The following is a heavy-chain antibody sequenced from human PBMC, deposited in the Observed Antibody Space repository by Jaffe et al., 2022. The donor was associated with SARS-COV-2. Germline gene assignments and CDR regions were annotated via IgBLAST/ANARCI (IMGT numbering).Heavy chain of an antibody. Sequence: QLQLQESGPGLVKPSETLSLTCTVSGGSISSSGFYWGWIRQPPGKGLEWIGSIYYSGSTYYNPSLKSRVTISGDTSNNQFSLKLSSVTAADTAVYYCARHWVGAMDYWGQGTLVTVSS. CDR3: ARHWVGAMDY. D-gene: IGHD1-26*01. CDR1: GGSISSSGFY. CDR2: IYYSGST. V-gene: IGHV4-39*01. J-gene: IGHJ4*02.